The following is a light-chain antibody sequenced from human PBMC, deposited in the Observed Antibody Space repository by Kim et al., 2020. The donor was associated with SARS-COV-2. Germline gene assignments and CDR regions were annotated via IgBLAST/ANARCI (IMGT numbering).Light chain of an antibody. V-gene: IGKV1-33*01. J-gene: IGKJ4*02. Sequence: DIQMTQSPSSLSASVGDRVTITCPASQDISNYLNWYQQKPGKAPKLLIYDASKLETGVPSRFSGSGSGTDFTFTISSLQTEDIATYKSQQYDKNTRRFGGGTKVEIK. CDR3: QQYDKNTRR. CDR2: DAS. CDR1: QDISNY.